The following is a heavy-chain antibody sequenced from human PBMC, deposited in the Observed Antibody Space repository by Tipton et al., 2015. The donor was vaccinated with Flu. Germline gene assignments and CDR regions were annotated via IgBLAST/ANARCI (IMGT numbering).Heavy chain of an antibody. Sequence: QSGAEVKNPGASVKVSCNASGHTFTNNNINWVRQAGGQGLEWMGWMNPISGHAVYAQKFQGRVTFIRDGAMMSSYMDLSSLKPEDTAVYYCATENRYYGMDIWGQGTTVTVSS. J-gene: IGHJ6*02. CDR1: GHTFTNNN. CDR3: ATENRYYGMDI. CDR2: MNPISGHA. V-gene: IGHV1-8*03.